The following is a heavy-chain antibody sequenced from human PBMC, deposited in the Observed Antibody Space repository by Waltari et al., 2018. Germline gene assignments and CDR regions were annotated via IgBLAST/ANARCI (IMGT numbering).Heavy chain of an antibody. CDR1: GGSISSYY. J-gene: IGHJ4*02. CDR2: IYYSGGN. Sequence: QVQLQESGPGLVKPSETLSLTCTVSGGSISSYYWSWIRQPPGKGLEWIGYIYYSGGNNYNPSFKSRVTISVDTSKNQFSLKLSSVTAADTAVYYCARGYGSGRVDYWGQGTLVTVSS. CDR3: ARGYGSGRVDY. D-gene: IGHD3-10*01. V-gene: IGHV4-59*08.